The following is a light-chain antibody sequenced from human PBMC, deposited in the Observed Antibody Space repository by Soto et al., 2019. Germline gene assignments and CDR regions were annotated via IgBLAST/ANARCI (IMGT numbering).Light chain of an antibody. J-gene: IGKJ1*01. V-gene: IGKV3-20*01. CDR2: GAS. CDR1: QSVRSSY. CDR3: QQYRET. Sequence: EIVLTQSPGTLSLSPGERATLSCRASQSVRSSYLAWYQQKPGQAPRLLIYGASSRATGIPDRFSGSGSGTDFTLTISRLEPEDFAVYYCQQYRETFGQGTKVEIK.